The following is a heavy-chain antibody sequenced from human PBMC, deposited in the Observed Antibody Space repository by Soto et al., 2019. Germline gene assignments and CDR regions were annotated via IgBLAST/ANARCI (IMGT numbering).Heavy chain of an antibody. CDR2: IFYSGGT. D-gene: IGHD3-22*01. CDR3: ARQASGYYYGWFDP. J-gene: IGHJ5*02. CDR1: GGSILDSTYY. Sequence: SETLSLTCTVSGGSILDSTYYWAWIRQSPGEGLEWIGTIFYSGGTFYTPSLKSRVTMSVDTSNNQFSLKLSSVTAADTAVYYCARQASGYYYGWFDPWGQGTLVTVSS. V-gene: IGHV4-39*01.